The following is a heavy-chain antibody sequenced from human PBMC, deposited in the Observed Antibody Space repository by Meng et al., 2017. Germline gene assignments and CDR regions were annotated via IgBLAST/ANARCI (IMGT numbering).Heavy chain of an antibody. J-gene: IGHJ5*02. CDR3: ARDKLKTFDP. CDR2: INAGNGNT. Sequence: QVQLVQSGAEVKKPVASVKVSCKASGYTFTSYAMHWVRQAPGQRLEWMGWINAGNGNTKYSQKFQGRVTITRDTSASTAYMELSSLRSEDTAVYYCARDKLKTFDPWGQGTLVTVSS. CDR1: GYTFTSYA. V-gene: IGHV1-3*01.